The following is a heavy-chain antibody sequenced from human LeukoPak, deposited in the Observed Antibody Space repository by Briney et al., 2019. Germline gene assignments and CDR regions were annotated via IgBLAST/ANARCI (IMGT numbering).Heavy chain of an antibody. D-gene: IGHD6-13*01. Sequence: SETLSLTCSVSGGSISSGGYYWSWIRQHPGKGLEWIGYIYYSGSTYYNPSLESRVTISVDTSKNQFSLKLSSVTAADTAVYYCARVKYSSSWYYFDYWGQGTPVTVSS. CDR3: ARVKYSSSWYYFDY. CDR2: IYYSGST. J-gene: IGHJ4*02. CDR1: GGSISSGGYY. V-gene: IGHV4-31*03.